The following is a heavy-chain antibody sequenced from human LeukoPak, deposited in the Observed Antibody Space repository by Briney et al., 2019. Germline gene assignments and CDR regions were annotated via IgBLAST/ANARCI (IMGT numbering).Heavy chain of an antibody. CDR1: EYSFTNYW. CDR2: IYPGDSDT. V-gene: IGHV5-51*01. CDR3: ATYGGSYSKSFQH. D-gene: IGHD3-10*01. J-gene: IGHJ1*01. Sequence: GESLKISCKGSEYSFTNYWIGWVRQMPGKGLEWMGIIYPGDSDTRYSPSFQGQVTISADKSISTAYLQWSSLKASDTAMYFCATYGGSYSKSFQHWGQGTLVTVSS.